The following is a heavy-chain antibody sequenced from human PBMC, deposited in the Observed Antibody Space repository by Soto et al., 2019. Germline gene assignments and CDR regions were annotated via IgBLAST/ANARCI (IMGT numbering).Heavy chain of an antibody. CDR1: GYTFTNNY. CDR2: INPRAVST. D-gene: IGHD6-19*01. V-gene: IGHV1-46*03. Sequence: ASVKVSCKASGYTFTNNYIHWVRQAPGQGLEWMGVINPRAVSTTYAQKFQGRVTLTSDTSTGTVYMELSSLRSEDTAVYYCGRSLGIVVDSGGWWANYFDHWGQGTLVTVSS. CDR3: GRSLGIVVDSGGWWANYFDH. J-gene: IGHJ4*02.